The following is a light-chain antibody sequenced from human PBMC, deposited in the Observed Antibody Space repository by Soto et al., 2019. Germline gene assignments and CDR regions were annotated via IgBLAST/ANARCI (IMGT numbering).Light chain of an antibody. CDR1: QTISRW. V-gene: IGKV1-5*01. Sequence: DLQMTQSPSTLSASVGDRVTITCRASQTISRWLAWYQQKPGTAPKLLIFDASSLKSGVPARFSGSGFGTEFTLTIRSLQPDELATYYCKQYNTDTWTVGQGTKVDI. J-gene: IGKJ1*01. CDR3: KQYNTDTWT. CDR2: DAS.